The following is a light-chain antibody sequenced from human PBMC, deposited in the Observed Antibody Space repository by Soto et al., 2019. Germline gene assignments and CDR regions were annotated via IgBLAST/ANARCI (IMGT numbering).Light chain of an antibody. CDR1: SSDVGGYNY. Sequence: QSALTQPASVSGSPGQSITISCTGTSSDVGGYNYVSWYQQHPGKAPKLMIYDVSNRPSGVSNRFSGSKSGNTASLTISGLQAEDEDDDYCSSYTSSSTLDYVFGTGTKLTVL. J-gene: IGLJ1*01. V-gene: IGLV2-14*01. CDR3: SSYTSSSTLDYV. CDR2: DVS.